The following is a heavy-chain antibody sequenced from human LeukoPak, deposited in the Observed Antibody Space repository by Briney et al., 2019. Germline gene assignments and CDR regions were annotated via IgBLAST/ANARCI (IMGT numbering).Heavy chain of an antibody. Sequence: SVKVSCKASGGTFRSYAISWVRQAPGQGLEWMGGIIPIFGTANYAQKFKGRVTITADESTSTAYMELSSLRSEDTAVYYCARDQGYRYGYGDFDYWGQGTLVTVSS. CDR3: ARDQGYRYGYGDFDY. V-gene: IGHV1-69*13. CDR1: GGTFRSYA. J-gene: IGHJ4*02. D-gene: IGHD5-18*01. CDR2: IIPIFGTA.